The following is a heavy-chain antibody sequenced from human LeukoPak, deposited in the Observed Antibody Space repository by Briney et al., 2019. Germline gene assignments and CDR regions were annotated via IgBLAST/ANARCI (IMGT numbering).Heavy chain of an antibody. V-gene: IGHV6-1*01. J-gene: IGHJ4*02. D-gene: IGHD2-21*02. CDR1: GDTVSSNSAA. CDR2: TYYRSKWYN. CDR3: ARAGGDSWYFDY. Sequence: SQTLSLTCALSGDTVSSNSAAWNWIRQSPSRGLEWLGRTYYRSKWYNDYAVSVKSRITINPHTSKNQFSLQLNSVTPEDTAVYYCARAGGDSWYFDYWGQGTLVTVSS.